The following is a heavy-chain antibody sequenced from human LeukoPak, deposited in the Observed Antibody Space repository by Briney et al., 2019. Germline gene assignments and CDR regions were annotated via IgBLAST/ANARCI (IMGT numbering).Heavy chain of an antibody. CDR3: ARHFEFLSVVTGYYYYYMDV. CDR1: GYSFTSYW. Sequence: GESLKISCKGSGYSFTSYWIGWVRQMPGKGLEWMGIIYPGDSDTRYSPSFQGQVTISADKSISTAYLQWSSLKASDTAMYYCARHFEFLSVVTGYYYYYMDVWGKGTTVTVSS. V-gene: IGHV5-51*01. D-gene: IGHD3-3*01. J-gene: IGHJ6*03. CDR2: IYPGDSDT.